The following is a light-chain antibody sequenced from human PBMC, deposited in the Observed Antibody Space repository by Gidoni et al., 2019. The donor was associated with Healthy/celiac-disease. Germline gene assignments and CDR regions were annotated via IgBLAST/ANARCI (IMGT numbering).Light chain of an antibody. CDR1: KLGDKY. CDR3: QAWDTNILVV. Sequence: YEVTQPPSVSVFPGQTASIACSGDKLGDKYVCWYQRKSGQSPVLLIYENNKRPSGIPERFSGSNSGNTATLTISGTQAMDEADYYCQAWDTNILVVFGGGTKLTVL. CDR2: ENN. J-gene: IGLJ2*01. V-gene: IGLV3-1*01.